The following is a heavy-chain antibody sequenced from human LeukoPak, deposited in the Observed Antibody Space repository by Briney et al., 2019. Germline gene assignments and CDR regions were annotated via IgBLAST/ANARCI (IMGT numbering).Heavy chain of an antibody. CDR2: IYYSGGT. CDR1: GGSISSYY. J-gene: IGHJ5*02. CDR3: ARDSSSWYYNWFDP. Sequence: PSETLSLTCTVSGGSISSYYWSWIRQPPGKGLEWIGYIYYSGGTNYNPSLKSRVTISVGTSKNQFSLKLSSVTAADTAVYYCARDSSSWYYNWFDPWGQGTLVTVSS. V-gene: IGHV4-59*01. D-gene: IGHD6-13*01.